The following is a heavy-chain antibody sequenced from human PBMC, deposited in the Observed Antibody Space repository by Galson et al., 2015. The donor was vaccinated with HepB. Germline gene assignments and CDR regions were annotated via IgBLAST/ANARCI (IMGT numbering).Heavy chain of an antibody. J-gene: IGHJ4*02. CDR1: GGTFTSYG. V-gene: IGHV1-18*01. D-gene: IGHD3-3*01. Sequence: SVKVSCKASGGTFTSYGISWVRQAPGQGLEWMGWISAYNGNTNYAQKLQGRVTMTTDTSTSTAYMELRSLRSDDTAVYYCARSDDFWSGYEARRGGFDYWGQGTLVTVSS. CDR3: ARSDDFWSGYEARRGGFDY. CDR2: ISAYNGNT.